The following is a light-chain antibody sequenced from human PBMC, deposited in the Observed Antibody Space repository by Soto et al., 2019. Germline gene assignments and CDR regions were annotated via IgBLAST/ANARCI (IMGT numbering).Light chain of an antibody. CDR2: EVS. CDR1: SSDVGGYNY. V-gene: IGLV2-14*01. CDR3: SSYTSSSTLV. J-gene: IGLJ1*01. Sequence: QSALTQPASVSGSPGQSITISCTGTSSDVGGYNYVSWYQQHPGKAPKLMIYEVSNRPSGVSNRVSGSKSGKTASLTTSGLQAEDECDYYCSSYTSSSTLVFGTGTKLTVL.